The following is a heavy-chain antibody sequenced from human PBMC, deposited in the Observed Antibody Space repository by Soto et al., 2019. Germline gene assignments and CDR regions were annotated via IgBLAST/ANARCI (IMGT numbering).Heavy chain of an antibody. J-gene: IGHJ4*02. Sequence: SVKVSCKASGGSFSSYSINWMRQAPGQGLAWMGGIIPIFGAPNYAREFQGRVTITADESTSTVYMELSSLRSEDTAVYYCARGNSYHYDSSGYKSPFQHWGQGTLVTVSS. V-gene: IGHV1-69*13. D-gene: IGHD3-22*01. CDR1: GGSFSSYS. CDR3: ARGNSYHYDSSGYKSPFQH. CDR2: IIPIFGAP.